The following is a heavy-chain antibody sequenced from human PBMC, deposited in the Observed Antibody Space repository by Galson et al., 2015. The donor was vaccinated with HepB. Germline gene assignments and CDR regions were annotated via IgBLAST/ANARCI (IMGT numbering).Heavy chain of an antibody. CDR1: GYTFTTYA. CDR2: INAGNGNT. CDR3: ASGAGGEEAYGVAV. V-gene: IGHV1-3*01. Sequence: SVKVSCKASGYTFTTYAMHWVRQAPGQSLEWMGWINAGNGNTQYSQKFQGRVTITEDTSASTAYMELSSLTSEDTAVYYCASGAGGEEAYGVAVWGQGTTVTVSS. J-gene: IGHJ6*02. D-gene: IGHD3-16*01.